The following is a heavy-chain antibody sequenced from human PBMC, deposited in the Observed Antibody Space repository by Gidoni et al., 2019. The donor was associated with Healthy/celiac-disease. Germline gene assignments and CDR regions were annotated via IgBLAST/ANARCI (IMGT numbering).Heavy chain of an antibody. D-gene: IGHD4-17*01. CDR2: IYSGGSS. V-gene: IGHV3-66*01. Sequence: EVQLVESGGGLVQPGGSLRLSCAASGFTVSSNYMSWVRQAPGKGLEWVSVIYSGGSSYYADSVKGRFTISRDNSKNTLYLQMNSLRAEDTAVYYCARGDYRYHFLFDYWGQGTLVTVSS. CDR3: ARGDYRYHFLFDY. CDR1: GFTVSSNY. J-gene: IGHJ4*02.